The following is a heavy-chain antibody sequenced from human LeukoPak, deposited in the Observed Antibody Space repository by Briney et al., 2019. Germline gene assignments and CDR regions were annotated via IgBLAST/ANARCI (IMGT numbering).Heavy chain of an antibody. CDR3: AKRSGYLG. Sequence: GGSLRLSCAASGFTFSIYAMSWVRQAPGKGLEWVSTVSGSGHSTFYADSVKGRFTISRDNAKNSLYLQMNSLRAEDTAVYYCAKRSGYLGWGQGTLVTVSS. V-gene: IGHV3-23*01. CDR2: VSGSGHST. D-gene: IGHD3-22*01. CDR1: GFTFSIYA. J-gene: IGHJ4*02.